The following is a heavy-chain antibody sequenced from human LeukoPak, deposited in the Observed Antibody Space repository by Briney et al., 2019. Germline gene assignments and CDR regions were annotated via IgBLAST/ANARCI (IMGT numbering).Heavy chain of an antibody. CDR2: IIPIFGTA. V-gene: IGHV1-69*05. CDR3: ARDRYDILTGQTYYHYYYMDV. Sequence: SVKVSCKASGGTFSSYAISWVRQAPGQGLEWMGGIIPIFGTANYAQKFQGRVTITTDESTSTAYMELSSLRSEDTAVYYCARDRYDILTGQTYYHYYYMDVWDKGTTVTVSS. J-gene: IGHJ6*03. CDR1: GGTFSSYA. D-gene: IGHD3-9*01.